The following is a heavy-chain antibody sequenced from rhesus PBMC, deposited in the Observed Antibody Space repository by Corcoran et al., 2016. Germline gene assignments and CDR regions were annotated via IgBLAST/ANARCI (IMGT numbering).Heavy chain of an antibody. D-gene: IGHD5-24*01. CDR2: IADSGEST. Sequence: QVQLQESGPGLVKPSETLSLTCAVSGGSIRSNYWSWIRQPPGKGLECVGRIADSGESTPHNPSLKIRVTISPDTSKIQFSLKLSSVTAADTAVYYCARYSGYTVYWGQGVLVTVSS. CDR1: GGSIRSNY. V-gene: IGHV4-160*01. J-gene: IGHJ4*01. CDR3: ARYSGYTVY.